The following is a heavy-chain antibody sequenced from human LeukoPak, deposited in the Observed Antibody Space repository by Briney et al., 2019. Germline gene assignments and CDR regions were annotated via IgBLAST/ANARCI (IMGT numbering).Heavy chain of an antibody. CDR1: GFTFSAYW. J-gene: IGHJ6*02. CDR3: ARDSRYTMDV. CDR2: IYSDGSNT. D-gene: IGHD3-16*02. V-gene: IGHV3-74*01. Sequence: GGSLRLSCAASGFTFSAYWMHWVRQAPGKGLVWVSRIYSDGSNTIYADSVKGRFTISRDNAKNTLYLQMNSLRAEDTAVYYCARDSRYTMDVWGQGTTATVSS.